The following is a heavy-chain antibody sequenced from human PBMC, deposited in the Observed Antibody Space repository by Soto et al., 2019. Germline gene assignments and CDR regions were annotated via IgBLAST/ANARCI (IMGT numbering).Heavy chain of an antibody. Sequence: SEALSVTCAVYCGSFSGYYWSWIRQPPGKGREWIGEINHSGSTNYNPSLRSRVTISVDTSTNQFSLRLSSVTAADTAVYYCARAYYYGRDGWGQGPTVTVCS. CDR1: CGSFSGYY. CDR2: INHSGST. CDR3: ARAYYYGRDG. V-gene: IGHV4-34*01. J-gene: IGHJ6*01.